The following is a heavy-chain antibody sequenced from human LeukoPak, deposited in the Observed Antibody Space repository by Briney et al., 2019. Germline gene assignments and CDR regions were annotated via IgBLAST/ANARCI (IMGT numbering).Heavy chain of an antibody. CDR1: GGSISSYY. CDR2: IYYSGST. D-gene: IGHD7-27*01. V-gene: IGHV4-59*01. J-gene: IGHJ4*02. CDR3: ASSWGSSVRGFSSFDY. Sequence: SETLSLTCTVSGGSISSYYWSWIRQPPGKGLEWIGYIYYSGSTNYNPSLKSRVTISVDTSKNQFSLKLSSVTAADTAVYYCASSWGSSVRGFSSFDYCGQGTLVTVSS.